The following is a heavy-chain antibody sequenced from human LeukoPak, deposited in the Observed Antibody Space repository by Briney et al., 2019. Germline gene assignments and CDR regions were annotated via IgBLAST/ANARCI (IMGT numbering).Heavy chain of an antibody. J-gene: IGHJ4*02. V-gene: IGHV3-21*01. CDR3: ARDSPYGDFFDY. Sequence: LEWVXSISSSSSYIYYADSVKGRFTISRDNAKNSLYLQMNSLRAEDTAVYYCARDSPYGDFFDYWGQGTLVTVSS. D-gene: IGHD4-17*01. CDR2: ISSSSSYI.